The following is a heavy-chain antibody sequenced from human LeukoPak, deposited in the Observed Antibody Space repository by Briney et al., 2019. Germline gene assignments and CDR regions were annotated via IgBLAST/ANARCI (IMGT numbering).Heavy chain of an antibody. CDR2: ISSSSSYI. V-gene: IGHV3-21*01. D-gene: IGHD3-22*01. CDR3: ARGTYYYDSSGSKNYYYGMDV. CDR1: GFTFSSYS. J-gene: IGHJ6*02. Sequence: PGGSLRLSCAASGFTFSSYSMNWVRQPPGKGLEWVSSISSSSSYIYYADSVKGRFTISRDNAKNSLYLQMNSLRAEDTAVYYCARGTYYYDSSGSKNYYYGMDVWGQGTTVTVSS.